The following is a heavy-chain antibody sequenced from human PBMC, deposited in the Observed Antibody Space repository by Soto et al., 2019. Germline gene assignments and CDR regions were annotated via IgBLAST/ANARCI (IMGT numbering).Heavy chain of an antibody. J-gene: IGHJ6*02. CDR2: IYPDDSDT. V-gene: IGHV5-51*01. D-gene: IGHD3-3*01. CDR3: ARRYDFWSASSGRYFNGHDV. CDR1: GYSFTNYW. Sequence: EVQLEQSGAEVKKAGESLKMSCRGSGYSFTNYWIVWVRQMPGKGLEWMGMIYPDDSDTKYSPSFEGQVTMSADKSAAYLQWNGLRASDSAIYYCARRYDFWSASSGRYFNGHDVWGQGTTVTVSS.